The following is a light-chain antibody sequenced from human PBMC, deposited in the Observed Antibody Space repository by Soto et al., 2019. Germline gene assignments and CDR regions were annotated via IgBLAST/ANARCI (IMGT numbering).Light chain of an antibody. V-gene: IGKV3-11*01. J-gene: IGKJ5*01. Sequence: EIVLTQSPDTLSLSPGDRDTLSCRASQSISSYLAWYQQKPGQSPRLLIYDASNRATGIPARFSGSGSGTDFTLTISSLEPEDFAVYYCQQRSNWLAITFGQGTRLEIK. CDR3: QQRSNWLAIT. CDR1: QSISSY. CDR2: DAS.